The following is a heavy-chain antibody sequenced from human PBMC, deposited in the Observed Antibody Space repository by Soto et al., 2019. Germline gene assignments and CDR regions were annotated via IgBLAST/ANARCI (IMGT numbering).Heavy chain of an antibody. V-gene: IGHV3-33*01. J-gene: IGHJ6*03. CDR1: GLTFSSYG. D-gene: IGHD3-3*01. CDR3: ARERRRFLEWHMDV. Sequence: GGSMRLSSAASGLTFSSYGMHWVRKNTGKGLEWVAVIWYDGSNKYYADSVKGRFTISRDNSKNTLYLQMNSLRAEDTAVYYCARERRRFLEWHMDVWGKGTTVTVSS. CDR2: IWYDGSNK.